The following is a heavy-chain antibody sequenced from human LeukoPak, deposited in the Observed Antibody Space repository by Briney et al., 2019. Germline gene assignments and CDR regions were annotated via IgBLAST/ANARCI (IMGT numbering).Heavy chain of an antibody. J-gene: IGHJ4*02. V-gene: IGHV1-2*02. CDR2: INPNSGGT. Sequence: GASVKVSCKASGYTFTGYYMHWVRQAPGQGLEWMGWINPNSGGTNYAQKFQGRVTMIRDTSISTAYMELSRLRSDDTAVYYCARVGATGTTSPFDYWGQGTLVTVSS. CDR1: GYTFTGYY. D-gene: IGHD1-1*01. CDR3: ARVGATGTTSPFDY.